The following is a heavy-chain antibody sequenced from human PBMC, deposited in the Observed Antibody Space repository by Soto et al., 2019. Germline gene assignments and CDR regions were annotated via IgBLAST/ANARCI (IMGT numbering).Heavy chain of an antibody. CDR1: GGSFSGYY. Sequence: SETLSLTCAVYGGSFSGYYWSWIRQPPGKGLEWIGEINHSGSTNYNPSLKSRVTISVDTSKNQFSLKLSSVTAADTAVYYCAIIAAAGDFDYWGQGTLVTV. V-gene: IGHV4-34*01. J-gene: IGHJ4*02. D-gene: IGHD6-13*01. CDR2: INHSGST. CDR3: AIIAAAGDFDY.